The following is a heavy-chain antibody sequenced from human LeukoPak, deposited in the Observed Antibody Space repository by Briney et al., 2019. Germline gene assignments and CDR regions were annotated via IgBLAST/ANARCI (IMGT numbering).Heavy chain of an antibody. D-gene: IGHD6-13*01. CDR3: TTSSGYSSSWYEHDAFDI. J-gene: IGHJ3*02. V-gene: IGHV3-72*01. CDR2: SRNKANSYTT. CDR1: GFTFSDHY. Sequence: GGSLRLSCAASGFTFSDHYIDWVRQAPGKGLEWVGRSRNKANSYTTEYAASVKGRFTLSRDDSKNAVYLRMSSLKTEDTAVYYCTTSSGYSSSWYEHDAFDIWGQGTMVTVSS.